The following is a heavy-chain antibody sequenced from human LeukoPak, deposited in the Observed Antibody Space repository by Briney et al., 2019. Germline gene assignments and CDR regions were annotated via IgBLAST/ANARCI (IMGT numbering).Heavy chain of an antibody. V-gene: IGHV3-21*01. Sequence: GGSLRLSCAASGFTFSSYSMNWVRQAPGRGLEWVSSISSSSSYIYYADSVKGRFTISRDNAKNSLYLQMNSLRAEDTAVYHCARVIRAAAGNVFDYWGQGTLVTVSS. D-gene: IGHD6-13*01. J-gene: IGHJ4*02. CDR2: ISSSSSYI. CDR1: GFTFSSYS. CDR3: ARVIRAAAGNVFDY.